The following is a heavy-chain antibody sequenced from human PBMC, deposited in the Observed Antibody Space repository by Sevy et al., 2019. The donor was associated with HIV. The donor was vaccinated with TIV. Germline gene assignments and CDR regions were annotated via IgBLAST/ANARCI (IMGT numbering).Heavy chain of an antibody. V-gene: IGHV3-30*18. CDR2: ISYDGSNK. CDR1: GFTFSSYG. Sequence: GGSLRLSCAASGFTFSSYGMHWVSQAPGKGLEWVAVISYDGSNKYYADSVKGRFTISRDNSKNTLYLQMNSLRAEDTAVYYCAKDRWDSGYNYYYYYGMDVWGQGTTVTVSS. CDR3: AKDRWDSGYNYYYYYGMDV. D-gene: IGHD5-12*01. J-gene: IGHJ6*02.